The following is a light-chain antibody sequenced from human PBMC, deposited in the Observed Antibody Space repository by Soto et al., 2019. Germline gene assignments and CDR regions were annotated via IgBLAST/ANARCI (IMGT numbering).Light chain of an antibody. CDR3: QKYSSGPV. CDR1: QDIRNF. CDR2: AAS. J-gene: IGKJ3*01. V-gene: IGKV1-27*01. Sequence: DIQMTQSPPSLSASVGDRVTITCRASQDIRNFVAWYQQKPGKAPKLLIYAASTLQSGVPSRFSGSGSGTDVTLTINGLQPEDVATYSCQKYSSGPVFGPGTKVEIK.